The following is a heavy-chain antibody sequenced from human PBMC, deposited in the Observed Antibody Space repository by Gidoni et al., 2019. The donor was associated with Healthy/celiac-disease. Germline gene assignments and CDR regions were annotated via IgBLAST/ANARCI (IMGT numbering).Heavy chain of an antibody. J-gene: IGHJ6*02. CDR3: ARDGGYDFWSGYTVYYYYGMDV. CDR1: GFTFSSYW. D-gene: IGHD3-3*01. V-gene: IGHV3-7*01. CDR2: IKQDGSEK. Sequence: EVQLVESGGGLVPHGGSLRLSCAASGFTFSSYWMSWVRQAPGKGLEWVANIKQDGSEKYYVDSVKGRFTISRDNAKNSLYLQMNSLRAEDTAVYYCARDGGYDFWSGYTVYYYYGMDVWGQGTTVTVSS.